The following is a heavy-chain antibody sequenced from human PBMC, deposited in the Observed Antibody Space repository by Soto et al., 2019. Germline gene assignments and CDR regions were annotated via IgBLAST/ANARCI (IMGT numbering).Heavy chain of an antibody. J-gene: IGHJ3*02. CDR2: IYYNGST. CDR1: GGSISSYY. D-gene: IGHD3-22*01. CDR3: ARGDDYYDSSGSKSDAFDI. Sequence: LPETLSLTCTVSGGSISSYYWSWIRQPPGKGLEWIGYIYYNGSTNYNPSLKSRVTISVDTSKNQFSLKLSSVTAADTAVYYCARGDDYYDSSGSKSDAFDIWGQGTMVTVSS. V-gene: IGHV4-59*01.